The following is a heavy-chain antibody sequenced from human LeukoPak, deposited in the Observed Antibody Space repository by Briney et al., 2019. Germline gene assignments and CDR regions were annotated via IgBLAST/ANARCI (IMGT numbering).Heavy chain of an antibody. Sequence: SVKVSCKASGYSFTSNVISWVRQAPGQGLEWMGWIIPIFGTANYAQKFQGRVTITADKSTSTAYMELSSLRSEDTAVYYCARDMGRWKYYFDYWGQGTLVTVSS. CDR3: ARDMGRWKYYFDY. CDR2: IIPIFGTA. J-gene: IGHJ4*02. CDR1: GYSFTSNV. V-gene: IGHV1-69*06. D-gene: IGHD5-24*01.